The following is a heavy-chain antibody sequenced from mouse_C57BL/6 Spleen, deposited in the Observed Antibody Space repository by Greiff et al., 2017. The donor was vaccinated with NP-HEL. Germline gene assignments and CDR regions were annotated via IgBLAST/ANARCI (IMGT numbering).Heavy chain of an antibody. Sequence: EVKLVESEGGLVQPGSSMKLSCTASGFTFSDYYMAWVRQVPEKGLEWVANINYDGSSTYYLDSLKSRFIISRDNAKNILYLQMSSLKSEDTATYYCARVVFYGSSYAYFDVWGTGTTVTVSS. CDR1: GFTFSDYY. J-gene: IGHJ1*03. D-gene: IGHD1-1*01. CDR3: ARVVFYGSSYAYFDV. V-gene: IGHV5-16*01. CDR2: INYDGSST.